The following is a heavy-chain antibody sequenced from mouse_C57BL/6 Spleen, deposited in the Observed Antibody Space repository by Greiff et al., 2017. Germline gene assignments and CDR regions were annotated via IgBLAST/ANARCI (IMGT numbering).Heavy chain of an antibody. Sequence: VQLQQSGAELVRPGASVTLSCKASGYTFTDYEMHWVKQTPVHGLEWIGAIDPETGGTAYNQKVKGKAILTADKSSSTAYMELRSLTSEDSAVYYCTRSMITTNYYAMDYWGQGTSVTVSS. J-gene: IGHJ4*01. CDR1: GYTFTDYE. CDR2: IDPETGGT. V-gene: IGHV1-15*01. CDR3: TRSMITTNYYAMDY. D-gene: IGHD2-4*01.